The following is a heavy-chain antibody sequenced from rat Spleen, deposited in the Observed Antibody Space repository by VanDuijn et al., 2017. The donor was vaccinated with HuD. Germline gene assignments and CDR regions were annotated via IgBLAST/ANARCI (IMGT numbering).Heavy chain of an antibody. J-gene: IGHJ2*01. CDR3: ARGRYYGYNPYFDY. CDR1: GFTFTDFY. Sequence: EVKLLESGGGLVQRGGSMRLSCAASGFTFTDFYMNWIRQPAGKAPEWLGLIRNKANGYTTEYNSSVKGRFTISRDNTQNMLYLQMNTLRAEDTATYYCARGRYYGYNPYFDYWGQGVMVTVSS. CDR2: IRNKANGYTT. V-gene: IGHV7-7*01. D-gene: IGHD1-9*01.